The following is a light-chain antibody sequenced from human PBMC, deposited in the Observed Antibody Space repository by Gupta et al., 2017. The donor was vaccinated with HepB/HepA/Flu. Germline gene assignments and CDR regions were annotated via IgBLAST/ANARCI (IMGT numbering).Light chain of an antibody. V-gene: IGKV1-17*01. CDR2: ASS. Sequence: DIQMTQSPSSLSASVGDRVTITCRASQGIRNDLFWYQQKPGKDPKRLISASSSFQSGAPSRFSGSGSGTEFTLTISSLQPEDFATYYCLQFNSWPRTFGQGTKVEIK. CDR1: QGIRND. CDR3: LQFNSWPRT. J-gene: IGKJ1*01.